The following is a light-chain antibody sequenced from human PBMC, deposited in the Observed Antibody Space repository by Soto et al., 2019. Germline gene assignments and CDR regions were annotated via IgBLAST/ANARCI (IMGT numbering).Light chain of an antibody. CDR1: QGISSY. Sequence: AIRMTQSPSSFSASTGDRVTITCRASQGISSYLAWYQQKPGKAPKLLIYAASTLQSGVPSRFSGSGSGTGFTLTIRGLQAEDVPTYYCQQYYSYPWTFGQGTKVEIK. V-gene: IGKV1-8*01. CDR3: QQYYSYPWT. J-gene: IGKJ1*01. CDR2: AAS.